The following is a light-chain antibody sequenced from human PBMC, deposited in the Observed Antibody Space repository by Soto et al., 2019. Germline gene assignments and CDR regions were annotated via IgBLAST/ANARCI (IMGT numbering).Light chain of an antibody. CDR1: SSDVGGYNS. V-gene: IGLV2-14*01. Sequence: QSVLTQPASVSGSPGQSITISCTGTSSDVGGYNSVSWYQQHPGKAPKLMIYEVSNRPSGVSNRFSGSKSGNTASLTISGLQAEDEADYYCSSYTTSSTLLYVFGTGTKSPS. CDR2: EVS. CDR3: SSYTTSSTLLYV. J-gene: IGLJ1*01.